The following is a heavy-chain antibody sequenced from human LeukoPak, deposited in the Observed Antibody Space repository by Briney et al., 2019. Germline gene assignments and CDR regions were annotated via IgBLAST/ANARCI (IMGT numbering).Heavy chain of an antibody. V-gene: IGHV3-66*02. CDR2: IYSGGST. J-gene: IGHJ4*02. CDR1: GFTVSSNY. CDR3: ARSHSRYYFDY. Sequence: PGGSLRLSCAASGFTVSSNYMSWVRQAPGKGLEWVSVIYSGGSTYYADSVKGRFTISRDNSKNTLYLQMNSLRAEDTAVYYCARSHSRYYFDYWGQGTLVTVPS.